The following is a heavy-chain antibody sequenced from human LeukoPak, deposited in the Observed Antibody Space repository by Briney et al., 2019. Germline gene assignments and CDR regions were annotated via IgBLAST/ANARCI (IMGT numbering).Heavy chain of an antibody. J-gene: IGHJ4*02. CDR3: ARKYGVDWPITGFDY. D-gene: IGHD5-12*01. Sequence: SETLSLTCTVSGGSISSSCYYWGWNRQPPGKGLDWIGSSYYSGSTYYNPSLKSRVTISVDTSKNQYPLKLSSVNAADTAVYYWARKYGVDWPITGFDYWGQGTLVTVSS. CDR1: GGSISSSCYY. V-gene: IGHV4-39*01. CDR2: SYYSGST.